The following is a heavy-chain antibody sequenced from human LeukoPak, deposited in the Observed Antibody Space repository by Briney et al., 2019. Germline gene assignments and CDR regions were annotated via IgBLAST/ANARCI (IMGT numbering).Heavy chain of an antibody. CDR2: INLTGGST. CDR1: GYTFTGYY. J-gene: IGHJ4*02. D-gene: IGHD6-13*01. CDR3: ARVIAAAALDY. V-gene: IGHV1-46*01. Sequence: ASVKVSCKASGYTFTGYYMHWVRQAPGQGLEWLGIINLTGGSTSYAQKFQGRVTMTRDTSTSTVYMELSSLRSEDTAVYYCARVIAAAALDYWGQGTLVTVSS.